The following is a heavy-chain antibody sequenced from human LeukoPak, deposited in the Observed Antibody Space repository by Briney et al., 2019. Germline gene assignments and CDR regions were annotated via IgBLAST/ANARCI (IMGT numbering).Heavy chain of an antibody. CDR3: ARGGRSGWYDWFDP. D-gene: IGHD6-19*01. CDR2: INHSGST. CDR1: GGSFSGYY. J-gene: IGHJ5*02. V-gene: IGHV4-34*01. Sequence: SETLSLACAVYGGSFSGYYWSWIRQPPGKGREGIGEINHSGSTNYNPSLKSRVTISVDTSKNQFSLKLSSVTAADTAVYYCARGGRSGWYDWFDPWGQGTLVTVSS.